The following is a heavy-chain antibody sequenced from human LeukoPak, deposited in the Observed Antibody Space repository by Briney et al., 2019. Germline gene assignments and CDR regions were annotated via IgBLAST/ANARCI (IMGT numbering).Heavy chain of an antibody. CDR2: MFYSGST. J-gene: IGHJ4*02. V-gene: IGHV4-39*02. CDR3: ARGGTVTPFDY. Sequence: SETLSLTCTVSGRSISRSTYYWGWLPQPPGKGLEWIVIMFYSGSTNSNPSLNSRVTISVDTSKNHFSLRLGSVTAADTAVYYCARGGTVTPFDYWGQGTLVTVSS. CDR1: GRSISRSTYY. D-gene: IGHD4-17*01.